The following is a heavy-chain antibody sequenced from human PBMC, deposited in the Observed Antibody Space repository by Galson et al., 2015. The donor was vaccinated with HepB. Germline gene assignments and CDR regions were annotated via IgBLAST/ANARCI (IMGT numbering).Heavy chain of an antibody. Sequence: SLRLSCAASGFTFSSYAMHWVRQAPGKGLEWVAVISYDGSNKYYADSVKGRFTISRDNSKNTLYLQMNSLRAEDTAVYYCAREGRTTVTPQGFDYWGQGTLVTVSS. D-gene: IGHD4-17*01. CDR2: ISYDGSNK. CDR1: GFTFSSYA. J-gene: IGHJ4*02. CDR3: AREGRTTVTPQGFDY. V-gene: IGHV3-30*04.